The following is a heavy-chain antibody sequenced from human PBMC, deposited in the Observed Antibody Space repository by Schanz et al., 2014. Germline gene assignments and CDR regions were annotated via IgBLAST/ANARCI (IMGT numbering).Heavy chain of an antibody. CDR3: AKGMGYCSGGTCYDYYYYGLDV. Sequence: EVQLLDSGGGLVQPGGSLRLSCAASGFTFSSYAMSWVRQAPGKGLEWVSSISHSGGSKYYADSVKGRFTISRDNSENTLYLQMNSLSADDTAVCYCAKGMGYCSGGTCYDYYYYGLDVWGQGTTVTVSS. V-gene: IGHV3-23*01. J-gene: IGHJ6*02. CDR1: GFTFSSYA. CDR2: ISHSGGSK. D-gene: IGHD2-15*01.